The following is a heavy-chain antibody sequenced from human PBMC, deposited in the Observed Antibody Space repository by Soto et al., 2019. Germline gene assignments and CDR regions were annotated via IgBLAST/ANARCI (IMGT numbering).Heavy chain of an antibody. CDR1: GGTFSTYS. J-gene: IGHJ3*02. V-gene: IGHV1-69*02. CDR2: IIPMLGVR. CDR3: NMGSWSGEVFDI. Sequence: QVQLVQSGAEVKKPGSSVKVSCKDSGGTFSTYSMFWVRQAPGQGLEWMGRIIPMLGVRNYAQRFQDRVTNTTDKSTATVQMKLSSLRSEDTALYYCNMGSWSGEVFDIWGQGTMVTVSS. D-gene: IGHD2-21*01.